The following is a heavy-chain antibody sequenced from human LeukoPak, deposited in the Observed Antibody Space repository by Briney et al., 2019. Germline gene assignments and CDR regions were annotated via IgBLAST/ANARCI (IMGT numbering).Heavy chain of an antibody. V-gene: IGHV4-61*02. J-gene: IGHJ4*02. CDR1: GGSISSSSYY. CDR3: ARGSNSGSYFFDY. D-gene: IGHD1-26*01. Sequence: SETLSLTCTVSGGSISSSSYYWGWIRQPAGKGLEWIGRIYTSGSTNYNPSLKSRVTMSVDTSKNQFSLKLSSVTAADTAVYYCARGSNSGSYFFDYWGQGTLVTVSS. CDR2: IYTSGST.